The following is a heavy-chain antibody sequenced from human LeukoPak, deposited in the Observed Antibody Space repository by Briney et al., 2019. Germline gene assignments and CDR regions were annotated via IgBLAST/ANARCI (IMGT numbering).Heavy chain of an antibody. D-gene: IGHD5-24*01. Sequence: GGSLRLSRAASGFTVSSNYMSWVRQAPGKGLEWVSGIYSGGSTYYVDSVKGRFTISRDNSKNTLYLQMNSLRSEDTAVYYCAREMATIDRFGYYYYYYMDVWGKGTTVTVSS. CDR1: GFTVSSNY. CDR3: AREMATIDRFGYYYYYYMDV. V-gene: IGHV3-53*01. J-gene: IGHJ6*03. CDR2: IYSGGST.